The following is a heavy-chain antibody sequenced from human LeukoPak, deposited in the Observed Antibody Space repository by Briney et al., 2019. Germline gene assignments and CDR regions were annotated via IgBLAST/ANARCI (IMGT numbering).Heavy chain of an antibody. Sequence: PSETLSLTCAVYGGSFSGYYWSWIRQPPGKGLEWIGEINHSGSTIYNPSLKSRVTISADTSKNQLSLKLRSVTAADTAVYYCARSRWLLMWGQGTLVTVSS. CDR1: GGSFSGYY. CDR3: ARSRWLLM. D-gene: IGHD3-22*01. CDR2: INHSGST. V-gene: IGHV4-34*01. J-gene: IGHJ4*02.